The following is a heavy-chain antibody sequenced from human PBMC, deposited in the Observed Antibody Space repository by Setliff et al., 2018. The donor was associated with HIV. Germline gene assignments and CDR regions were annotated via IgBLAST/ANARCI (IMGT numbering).Heavy chain of an antibody. D-gene: IGHD5-18*01. CDR2: IHYDGRDQ. CDR1: GFTFSNYG. Sequence: GGSLRLSCATSGFTFSNYGMHWVRQAPGKGLEWVTFIHYDGRDQYYADSVKGRFTISRDNSKNTLYLQMNSLRAEDTAVYYCARDDSNGNTDAFDIWGQGTTVTVSS. V-gene: IGHV3-30*02. J-gene: IGHJ3*02. CDR3: ARDDSNGNTDAFDI.